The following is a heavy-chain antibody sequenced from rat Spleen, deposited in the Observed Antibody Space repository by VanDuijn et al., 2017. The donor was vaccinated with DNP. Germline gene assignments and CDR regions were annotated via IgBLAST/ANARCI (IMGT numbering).Heavy chain of an antibody. D-gene: IGHD1-11*01. CDR3: ATGVYGGYEDWFAY. CDR2: ISPSASRT. J-gene: IGHJ3*01. CDR1: GFTFSDYY. V-gene: IGHV5-20*01. Sequence: EVQLVESGGGLVQPGRSLKLSCAASGFTFSDYYMAWVRQAPKKGLEWVAAISPSASRTYYLDSVKGRFTISRDDAKSSLYLQMNSLKSEDTATYYCATGVYGGYEDWFAYWGQGTLVTVSS.